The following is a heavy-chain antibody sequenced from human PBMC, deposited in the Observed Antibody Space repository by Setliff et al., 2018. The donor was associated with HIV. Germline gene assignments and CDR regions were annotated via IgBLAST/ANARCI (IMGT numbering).Heavy chain of an antibody. CDR1: GGTFSSQT. V-gene: IGHV1-69*05. Sequence: SVKVSCKASGGTFSSQTISWVRQAPGQGLEWVGGIISIFGTANYAQKFQGRVSMTTDTSTSTAYMEMKSLTSDDTAVYYCARMLGSSGWYVYWGQGTLVTVSS. CDR2: IISIFGTA. D-gene: IGHD6-19*01. J-gene: IGHJ4*02. CDR3: ARMLGSSGWYVY.